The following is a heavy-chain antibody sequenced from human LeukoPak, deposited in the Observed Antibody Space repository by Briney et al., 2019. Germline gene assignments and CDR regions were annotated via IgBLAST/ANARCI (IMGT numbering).Heavy chain of an antibody. CDR2: IHTSGTT. D-gene: IGHD6-19*01. V-gene: IGHV4-4*07. Sequence: PSETLSLTCTVSGGSISSYYWSWIRQPAGKGLEWIGRIHTSGTTDYNPSLKSRVTISLDTSKNEFSLRLNFVTAADTAVYYCARWGYDSGWCIRPWGQGTLVTVSS. CDR1: GGSISSYY. CDR3: ARWGYDSGWCIRP. J-gene: IGHJ5*02.